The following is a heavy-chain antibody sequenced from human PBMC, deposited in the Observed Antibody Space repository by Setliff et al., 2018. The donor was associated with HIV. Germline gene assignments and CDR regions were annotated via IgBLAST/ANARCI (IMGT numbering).Heavy chain of an antibody. CDR2: VYNTGST. D-gene: IGHD6-13*01. V-gene: IGHV4-59*12. CDR1: GGSISSYY. Sequence: SETLSLTCNVSGGSISSYYWSWIRQPPGKGLEWIGYVYNTGSTYHSPSLESRVTISIDTSKNQFSLKLSSVTAADTAVYFCARGRGSSSSWPIDYWGQGTLVTVSS. J-gene: IGHJ4*02. CDR3: ARGRGSSSSWPIDY.